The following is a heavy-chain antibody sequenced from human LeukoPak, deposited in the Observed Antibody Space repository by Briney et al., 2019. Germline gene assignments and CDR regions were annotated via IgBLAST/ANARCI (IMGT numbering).Heavy chain of an antibody. CDR3: TRVPLWLLSGTAAFDY. Sequence: GASVKVSCKASGYSFTDYYIHWVRQAPGQGLEWMGWINPNSGGTHYAQKFQDRVTMDRDKSINTAYMELTSLRSDDTAVYYCTRVPLWLLSGTAAFDYWGQGTLVTVSS. V-gene: IGHV1-2*02. CDR2: INPNSGGT. J-gene: IGHJ4*02. D-gene: IGHD1-14*01. CDR1: GYSFTDYY.